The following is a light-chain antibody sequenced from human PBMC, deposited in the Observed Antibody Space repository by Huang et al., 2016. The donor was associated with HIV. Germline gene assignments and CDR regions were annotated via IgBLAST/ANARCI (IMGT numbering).Light chain of an antibody. CDR3: QQSYITPRT. J-gene: IGKJ1*01. CDR1: QNINTY. Sequence: DIQMTQSPSSLSAYVGDRVTITCRSIQNINTYLNWYQQKPGKAPKLLIYAASSVQDGVPSRFSGSGSGTDFTLIISSLQIEDSSTYYCQQSYITPRTFGQGTKVEI. V-gene: IGKV1-39*01. CDR2: AAS.